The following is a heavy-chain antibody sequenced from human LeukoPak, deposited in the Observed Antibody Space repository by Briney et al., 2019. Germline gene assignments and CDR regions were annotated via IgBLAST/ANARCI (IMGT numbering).Heavy chain of an antibody. V-gene: IGHV3-11*06. J-gene: IGHJ4*02. CDR3: ARGSRDSSSYY. Sequence: GGSLRLSCAASGFSSSDYYMSWIRQAPGKGREWISWISSSGDYTNYADSVKGRFTISRDSAKNSLFLQMNSLRAEDTAVYYCARGSRDSSSYYWGQGTLVTVSS. CDR2: ISSSGDYT. D-gene: IGHD6-6*01. CDR1: GFSSSDYY.